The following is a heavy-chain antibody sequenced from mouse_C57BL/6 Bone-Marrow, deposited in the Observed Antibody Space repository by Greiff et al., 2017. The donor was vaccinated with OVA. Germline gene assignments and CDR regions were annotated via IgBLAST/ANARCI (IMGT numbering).Heavy chain of an antibody. CDR3: ARGITTVVATDY. V-gene: IGHV1-55*01. Sequence: QVQLQQPGAELVKPGASVKMSCKASGYTFTSYWITWVKQRPGQGLEWIGDIYPGSGSTNYNEKFKSKATLTVDTSSSTAYMQLSSVSSEDSAVNYCARGITTVVATDYWGQGTTLTVSS. D-gene: IGHD1-1*01. CDR1: GYTFTSYW. J-gene: IGHJ2*01. CDR2: IYPGSGST.